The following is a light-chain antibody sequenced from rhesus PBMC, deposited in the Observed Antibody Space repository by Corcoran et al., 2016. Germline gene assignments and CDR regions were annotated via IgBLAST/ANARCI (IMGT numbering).Light chain of an antibody. CDR1: QGISNW. J-gene: IGKJ4*01. V-gene: IGKV1-69*01. CDR2: GAS. CDR3: QHHDNSPVT. Sequence: DIQMTQSPSSLSASVGDRVTITCRASQGISNWLAWYQQKQGKAPKLLIYGASNLEVGVPSRLSGSGSGTDFTLTISSLQPEDIATYYWQHHDNSPVTFGGGTKVEIK.